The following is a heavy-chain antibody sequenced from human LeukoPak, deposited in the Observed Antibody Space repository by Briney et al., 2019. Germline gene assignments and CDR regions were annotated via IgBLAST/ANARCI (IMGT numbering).Heavy chain of an antibody. CDR1: GFTFTSFS. CDR2: INTVATYI. J-gene: IGHJ4*02. V-gene: IGHV3-21*01. CDR3: ARLRRNGDSGGFYYYYDY. Sequence: PGGSPRLSCAASGFTFTSFSFNWVRQAPGKGLEWVSSINTVATYIYYADSVRGRFTISRDNAKNSVYLQMDSLRAEDTGVYYCARLRRNGDSGGFYYYYDYWGQGTLVTVSS. D-gene: IGHD3-22*01.